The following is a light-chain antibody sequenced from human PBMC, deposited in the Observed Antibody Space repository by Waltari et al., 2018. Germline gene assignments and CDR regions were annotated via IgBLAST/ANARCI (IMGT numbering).Light chain of an antibody. CDR1: SSNIGSNY. J-gene: IGLJ2*01. V-gene: IGLV1-47*01. Sequence: QSVLTQPPSASGTPGQRVTISCSGSSSNIGSNYVYWYQQLPGTAPNLLIYRNNQRPSGVPDGFSAAKVGTSASLAISGLRSEDEADYYCATWDDSLSGPVFGGGTKLTVL. CDR3: ATWDDSLSGPV. CDR2: RNN.